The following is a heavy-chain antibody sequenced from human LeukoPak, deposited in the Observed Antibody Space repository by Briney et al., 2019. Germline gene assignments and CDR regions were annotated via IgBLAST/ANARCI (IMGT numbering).Heavy chain of an antibody. CDR1: GYTFTSYY. Sequence: GASVKVSCKASGYTFTSYYMHWMRQAPGQGLEWMGIINPSGGSTSYAQKFQGRVTMTRDTSTSTVYMELSSLRSEDTAVYYCARGGVVTAILSYDAFDIWGQGTMVTVSS. D-gene: IGHD2-21*02. J-gene: IGHJ3*02. V-gene: IGHV1-46*01. CDR3: ARGGVVTAILSYDAFDI. CDR2: INPSGGST.